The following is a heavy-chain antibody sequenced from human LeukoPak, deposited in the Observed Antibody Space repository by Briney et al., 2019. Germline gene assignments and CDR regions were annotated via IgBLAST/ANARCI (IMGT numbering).Heavy chain of an antibody. CDR1: GFTFSSYG. Sequence: GGSLRLSCAASGFTFSSYGMHWVRQAPGKGLEWVAFIRYDGSNKYYADSVKGRFTISRDNSKNTLYLQMNSLRAEDTAVYYCARDQFSGYVWDYWGQGTLVTVSS. J-gene: IGHJ4*02. D-gene: IGHD5-12*01. CDR2: IRYDGSNK. V-gene: IGHV3-30*02. CDR3: ARDQFSGYVWDY.